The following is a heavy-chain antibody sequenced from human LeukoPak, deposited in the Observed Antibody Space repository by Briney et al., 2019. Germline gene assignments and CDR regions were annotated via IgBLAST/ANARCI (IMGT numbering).Heavy chain of an antibody. Sequence: SDTLSLTCTVSGGSITGYHWSWIRQPPGKGLEWIGYVYSNGNTEYKPSLKSRVTISADTSKNQFSLKLTSVTAADTAIYYCARRNDFDVWGQGTMVTVSS. CDR2: VYSNGNT. J-gene: IGHJ3*01. CDR3: ARRNDFDV. V-gene: IGHV4-4*08. CDR1: GGSITGYH.